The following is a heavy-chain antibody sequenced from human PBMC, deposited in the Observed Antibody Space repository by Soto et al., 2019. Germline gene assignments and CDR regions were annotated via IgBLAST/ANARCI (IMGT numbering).Heavy chain of an antibody. CDR1: GYSFTTYG. J-gene: IGHJ4*02. V-gene: IGHV1-18*01. CDR2: TSSNNGKT. CDR3: ARTSVAQAEDYFDY. Sequence: ASVKVSCKTSGYSFTTYGISWVRQAPGQGLEWMGWTSSNNGKTKYAQKFQGRVTMTTDKSTNTVHMELRSLRSGDTAVYYCARTSVAQAEDYFDYWGQGTLVTVSS. D-gene: IGHD5-12*01.